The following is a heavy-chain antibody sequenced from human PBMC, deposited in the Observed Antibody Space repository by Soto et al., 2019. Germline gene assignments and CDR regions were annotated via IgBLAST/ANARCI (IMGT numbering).Heavy chain of an antibody. V-gene: IGHV3-21*01. D-gene: IGHD2-15*01. Sequence: GGSLRLSCAASGFTFSSYSMNWVRQAPGKGLEWVSSISSSSSYIYYADSLKGRFTISRDNAKNSLYLQMNSLRAEDTTVYYCARVGCSGGSCYFDYWGQGTLVTVSS. J-gene: IGHJ4*02. CDR3: ARVGCSGGSCYFDY. CDR2: ISSSSSYI. CDR1: GFTFSSYS.